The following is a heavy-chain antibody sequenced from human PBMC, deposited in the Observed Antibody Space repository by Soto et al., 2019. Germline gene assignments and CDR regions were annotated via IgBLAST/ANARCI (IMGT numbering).Heavy chain of an antibody. D-gene: IGHD1-7*01. J-gene: IGHJ6*02. V-gene: IGHV3-48*02. CDR3: ARDGELRPYYYYGMDV. CDR2: ISSSSSTI. CDR1: GFTFSSYS. Sequence: PGGSLRLSCAASGFTFSSYSMNWVRQAPGKGLEWVSYISSSSSTIYYADSVKGRFTISRDNAKNSLYLQMNSLRDEDTAVYYCARDGELRPYYYYGMDVWGQGTTVTVSS.